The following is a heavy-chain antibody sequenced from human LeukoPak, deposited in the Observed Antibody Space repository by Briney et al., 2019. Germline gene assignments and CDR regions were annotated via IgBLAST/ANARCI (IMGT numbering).Heavy chain of an antibody. CDR3: AKDHLAGYSYGGYYFDY. CDR1: GFTFSSYG. CDR2: ISYDGSNK. V-gene: IGHV3-30*18. J-gene: IGHJ4*02. D-gene: IGHD5-18*01. Sequence: GALRLSCAASGFTFSSYGMHWVRQAPGKGLEWVAVISYDGSNKYYADSVKGRFTISRDNSKNTLYLQMNSLRAEDTAVYYCAKDHLAGYSYGGYYFDYWGQGTLVTVSS.